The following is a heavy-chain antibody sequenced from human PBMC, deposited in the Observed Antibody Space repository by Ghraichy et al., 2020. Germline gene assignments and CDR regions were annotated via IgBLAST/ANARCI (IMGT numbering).Heavy chain of an antibody. D-gene: IGHD3-3*01. CDR3: ARVTDFWSGYPPYFDY. J-gene: IGHJ4*02. V-gene: IGHV4-59*01. Sequence: SETLSLTCTVSGGSISSYYWSWIRQPPGKGLEWIGYIYYSGSTNYNPSLKSRVTILVDTSKNQFSLKLSSVTAADTAVYYCARVTDFWSGYPPYFDYWGQGTLVTVSS. CDR2: IYYSGST. CDR1: GGSISSYY.